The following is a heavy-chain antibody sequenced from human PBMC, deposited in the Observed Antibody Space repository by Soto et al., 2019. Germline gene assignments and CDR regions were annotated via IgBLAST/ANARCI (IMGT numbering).Heavy chain of an antibody. CDR1: GASFSTGGYY. CDR2: IYYNGST. J-gene: IGHJ5*01. CDR3: ARVNYSGSGSYSKWFDS. Sequence: QVQLQESGPGLVKPSQTLSLTCTVSGASFSTGGYYWSWIRQHPGKGVEWIGHIYYNGSTYYNPSLKSRVTISVDKSKNQFSLKLSSVTAADTAVYYCARVNYSGSGSYSKWFDSWGQGTLVTVSS. D-gene: IGHD3-10*01. V-gene: IGHV4-31*03.